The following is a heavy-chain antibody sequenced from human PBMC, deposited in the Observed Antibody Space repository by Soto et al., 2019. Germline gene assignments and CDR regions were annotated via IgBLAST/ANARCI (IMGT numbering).Heavy chain of an antibody. CDR1: GFTFSSYA. Sequence: EVQLLESGGGLVQPGGSLRLSCAASGFTFSSYAMSWVRQAPGKGLEWVSAISGSGGSTYYADSVKVRFTISRANSKNTLYLQMTSQRAADTTVCYCAKDLGVYYEFWSGPRAFDYWGQGTLVTVSS. CDR3: AKDLGVYYEFWSGPRAFDY. J-gene: IGHJ4*02. D-gene: IGHD3-3*01. CDR2: ISGSGGST. V-gene: IGHV3-23*01.